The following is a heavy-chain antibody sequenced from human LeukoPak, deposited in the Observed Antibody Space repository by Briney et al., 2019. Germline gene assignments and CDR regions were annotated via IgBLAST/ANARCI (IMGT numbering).Heavy chain of an antibody. D-gene: IGHD6-19*01. J-gene: IGHJ4*02. CDR2: IYYSGST. CDR1: GGSISSYY. Sequence: PSETLSLTCTVSGGSISSYYWSWIRQPPGKGLEWIGYIYYSGSTNYNPSLKSRVTISVDTSKSQFSLKLSSVTAADTAVYYCARASLSSGWYYWGQGALVTVSS. CDR3: ARASLSSGWYY. V-gene: IGHV4-59*01.